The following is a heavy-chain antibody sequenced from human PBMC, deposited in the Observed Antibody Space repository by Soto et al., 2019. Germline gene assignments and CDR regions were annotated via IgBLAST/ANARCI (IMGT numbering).Heavy chain of an antibody. D-gene: IGHD4-17*01. V-gene: IGHV3-30*18. Sequence: PGGSLRLSCAASGFTFSSYGMHWVRQAPGKGLEWVAVISYDGSNKYYADSVKGRFTISRDNSKNTLYLQMNSLRAEDTAVYYCAKADYVGYYFDYWGQGTLVTVSS. CDR1: GFTFSSYG. CDR2: ISYDGSNK. J-gene: IGHJ4*02. CDR3: AKADYVGYYFDY.